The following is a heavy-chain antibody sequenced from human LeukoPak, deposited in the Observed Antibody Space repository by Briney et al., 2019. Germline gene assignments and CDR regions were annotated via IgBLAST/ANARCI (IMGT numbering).Heavy chain of an antibody. J-gene: IGHJ2*01. V-gene: IGHV4-59*01. Sequence: SETLSLTCTVSGESISGFYWNWIRQPPGKGLEWLGYIYYSGSTNYNPSLKSRVTISVDTSKNQFSLKLSSVTAADTAVYYCARESIAAAGTGWYFDLWGRGTLVTVSS. CDR2: IYYSGST. D-gene: IGHD6-13*01. CDR3: ARESIAAAGTGWYFDL. CDR1: GESISGFY.